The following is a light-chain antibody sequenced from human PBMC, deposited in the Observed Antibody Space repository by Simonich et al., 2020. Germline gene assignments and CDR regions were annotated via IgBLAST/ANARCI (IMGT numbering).Light chain of an antibody. Sequence: DIVMTQSPDSLAVSRGERATINSKSSQSVLYSPNNKNYLAWYQQKPGQPPKLLIYWASTRESGVPDRFSGSGSGTDFTLTISSLQAEDVAVYYCQQYYSTPWTFGQGTKVEIK. CDR2: WAS. CDR3: QQYYSTPWT. V-gene: IGKV4-1*01. CDR1: QSVLYSPNNKNY. J-gene: IGKJ1*01.